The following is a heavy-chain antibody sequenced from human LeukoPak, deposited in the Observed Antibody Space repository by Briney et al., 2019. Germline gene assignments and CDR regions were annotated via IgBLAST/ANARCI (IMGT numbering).Heavy chain of an antibody. J-gene: IGHJ4*02. V-gene: IGHV3-72*01. CDR2: SRNKANSYTT. Sequence: GGSLRLSCAASGFTFSDNYMDWVRQAPGKGLEWVGRSRNKANSYTTEYAASVKGRFSISRDDSKTSLYLQINSLKTEDTAVYYCARTEYCSAGRCYSDYFDSWGRGTLVTVSS. D-gene: IGHD2-15*01. CDR3: ARTEYCSAGRCYSDYFDS. CDR1: GFTFSDNY.